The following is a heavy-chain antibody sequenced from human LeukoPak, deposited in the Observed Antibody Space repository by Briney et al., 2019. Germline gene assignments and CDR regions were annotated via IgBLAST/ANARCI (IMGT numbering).Heavy chain of an antibody. V-gene: IGHV3-23*01. CDR1: GFTFSHIG. J-gene: IGHJ5*02. CDR3: AKALYDSPLTGDP. Sequence: GGTLRLSCEASGFTFSHIGMAWVRQAPGKGLEWVSSIHPNGVNTHYADSVRGRFTISRDNSKNTLFLQMNSLRVEDTAAYYCAKALYDSPLTGDPWGQGTLVTVSS. D-gene: IGHD3-22*01. CDR2: IHPNGVNT.